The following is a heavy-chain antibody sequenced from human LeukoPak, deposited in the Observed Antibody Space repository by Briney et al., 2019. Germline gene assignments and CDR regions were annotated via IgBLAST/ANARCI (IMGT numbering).Heavy chain of an antibody. D-gene: IGHD6-19*01. CDR3: ARVGSGGAWFDF. Sequence: SETLSLTCTVSSGSLTGYYWSWIRQPPGKGLEWIAYVYATGTTNYNPSLKTRATISMDTSNNQLSLTLTSVTAADTAVYYCARVGSGGAWFDFWGQGTLVSVSS. CDR1: SGSLTGYY. V-gene: IGHV4-59*01. CDR2: VYATGTT. J-gene: IGHJ4*02.